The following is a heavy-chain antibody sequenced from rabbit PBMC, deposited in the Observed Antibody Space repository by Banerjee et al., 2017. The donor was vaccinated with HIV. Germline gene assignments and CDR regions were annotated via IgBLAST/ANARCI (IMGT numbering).Heavy chain of an antibody. V-gene: IGHV1S47*01. D-gene: IGHD4-1*01. J-gene: IGHJ4*01. Sequence: QEQLVESGGGLVQPEGSLTLTCKASGSDISSNAMCWVRQAPGKGLELIACIYSGDGNTHYASWAKGRFTISKTSSTTVTLQMTSLTAADTATYFCARDLAGVIGWNFSLWGPGTLVTVS. CDR2: IYSGDGNT. CDR3: ARDLAGVIGWNFSL. CDR1: GSDISSNA.